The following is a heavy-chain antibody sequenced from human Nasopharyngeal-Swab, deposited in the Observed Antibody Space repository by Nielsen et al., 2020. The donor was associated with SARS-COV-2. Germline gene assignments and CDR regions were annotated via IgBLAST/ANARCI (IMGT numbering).Heavy chain of an antibody. CDR1: GFTFSNYA. Sequence: GGSLRLSCAASGFTFSNYAMSWVRRAPGKGLEWVGRIKSKTDGGTTDYAAPVKGRFTISRDDSKNTLYLQMNSLKTEDTAVYYCTTDGDIVVVVAATPGAFDIWGQGTMVTVSS. D-gene: IGHD2-15*01. CDR2: IKSKTDGGTT. CDR3: TTDGDIVVVVAATPGAFDI. V-gene: IGHV3-15*01. J-gene: IGHJ3*02.